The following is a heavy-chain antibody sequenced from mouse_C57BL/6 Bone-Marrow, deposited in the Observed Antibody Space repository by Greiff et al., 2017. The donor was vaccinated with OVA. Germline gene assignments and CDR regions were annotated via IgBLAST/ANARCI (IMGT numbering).Heavy chain of an antibody. CDR3: ARCSSYSYWYFDV. D-gene: IGHD1-1*01. J-gene: IGHJ1*03. CDR1: GYTFTSYW. CDR2: IHPNSGST. V-gene: IGHV1-64*01. Sequence: QVQLQQPGAELVKPGASVKLSCKASGYTFTSYWMHWVTQRPGQGLEWIGMIHPNSGSTNYNEKFKSKATLTVDKSSSTAYMQLSSLTAEDSAVYYCARCSSYSYWYFDVWGTGTTVTGSS.